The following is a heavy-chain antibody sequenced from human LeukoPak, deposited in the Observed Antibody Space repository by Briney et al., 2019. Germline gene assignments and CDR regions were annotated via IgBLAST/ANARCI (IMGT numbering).Heavy chain of an antibody. CDR3: ARLAYGDLEDY. V-gene: IGHV3-30-3*01. D-gene: IGHD4-17*01. Sequence: PGRSLRLSCAASGFTFSSYAMHWVRQAPGKGLEWVAVISYDGSNKYYADSVKGRFTISRDNSKNSLYLQMNSLRAEDTAVYYCARLAYGDLEDYWGQGTLVTVSS. J-gene: IGHJ4*02. CDR2: ISYDGSNK. CDR1: GFTFSSYA.